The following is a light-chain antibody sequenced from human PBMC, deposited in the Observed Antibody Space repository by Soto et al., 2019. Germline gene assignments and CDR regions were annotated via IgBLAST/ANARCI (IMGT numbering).Light chain of an antibody. CDR1: SSDVGGYNY. Sequence: QSALTQPPSASGSPGQSVTISCTGTSSDVGGYNYVSWCQQHPGKAPKLMIYEVSKRPSGVPDRFSGSKSGNTASLTVSGLQAEDEADYYCSSYAGSNNVVFGGGTKVTVL. CDR3: SSYAGSNNVV. V-gene: IGLV2-8*01. J-gene: IGLJ2*01. CDR2: EVS.